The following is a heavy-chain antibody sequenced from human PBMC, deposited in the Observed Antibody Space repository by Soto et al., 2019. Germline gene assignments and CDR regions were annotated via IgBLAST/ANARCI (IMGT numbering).Heavy chain of an antibody. V-gene: IGHV3-53*01. J-gene: IGHJ3*01. D-gene: IGHD3-22*01. CDR2: LYSSGST. CDR3: AARPLLPGAP. CDR1: GFTFTGND. Sequence: EVQLVESGGGLIQPGGSLRLSCAASGFTFTGNDMNWVRQAPGKGLEWVSLLYSSGSTYYADSVKGRFIISIENSNNTLYLQMRSLRAEDTAVYYCAARPLLPGAPWGQGTMVTVSS.